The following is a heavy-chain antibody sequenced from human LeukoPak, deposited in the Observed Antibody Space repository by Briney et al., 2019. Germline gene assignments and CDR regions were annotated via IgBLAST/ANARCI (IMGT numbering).Heavy chain of an antibody. CDR2: INPNSGGT. V-gene: IGHV1-2*02. J-gene: IGHJ4*02. Sequence: GASVKVSCKASGYTFTGYYMHWVRQAPGQGLEWMGWINPNSGGTNYAQKFQGRVTMTRDTSISTAYMELSRLRSDDTAVYYCAYNLLYCSSTSCSEPNFDYWGQGTLVTVSS. CDR3: AYNLLYCSSTSCSEPNFDY. D-gene: IGHD2-2*01. CDR1: GYTFTGYY.